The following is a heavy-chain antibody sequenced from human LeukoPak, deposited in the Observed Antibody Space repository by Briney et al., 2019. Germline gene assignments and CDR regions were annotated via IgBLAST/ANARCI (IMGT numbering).Heavy chain of an antibody. J-gene: IGHJ4*02. V-gene: IGHV3-23*01. Sequence: GGSLRLSCAASGFTFSSYGMSWVRQAPGKGLEWVSAISGSGGSTYYADSVKGRFTISRDNSKNTLYLQMNSLRAEDTAVYYCAWMVRGVTFDYWGQGTLVTVSS. D-gene: IGHD3-10*01. CDR1: GFTFSSYG. CDR3: AWMVRGVTFDY. CDR2: ISGSGGST.